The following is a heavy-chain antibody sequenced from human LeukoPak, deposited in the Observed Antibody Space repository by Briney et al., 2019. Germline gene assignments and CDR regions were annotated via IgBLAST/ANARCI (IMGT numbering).Heavy chain of an antibody. CDR1: GGTFSSYA. J-gene: IGHJ4*02. Sequence: ASVKVSCKASGGTFSSYAISWVRQAPGQGLEWMGGIIPIFGTANYAQKFQGRVTITADESTSTAYMELSSLRSDDTAVYYCARVFSNNWNEPGDYWGQGTLVTVSS. CDR3: ARVFSNNWNEPGDY. V-gene: IGHV1-69*13. CDR2: IIPIFGTA. D-gene: IGHD1-20*01.